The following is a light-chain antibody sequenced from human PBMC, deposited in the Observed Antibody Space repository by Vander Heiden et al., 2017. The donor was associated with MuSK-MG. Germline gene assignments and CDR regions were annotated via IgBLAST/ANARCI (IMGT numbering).Light chain of an antibody. CDR3: QPLRN. J-gene: IGKJ2*01. V-gene: IGKV3-11*01. CDR2: EVS. Sequence: EIVLTQSPATLSLSPGERVTLSCRASQSVSSNLAWDQQKPGQAPRLLIYEVSTRATGLKDRFSGSGSGTDFTRSISRVEPEDFEGDDGQPLRNFGQWTKLEIK. CDR1: QSVSSN.